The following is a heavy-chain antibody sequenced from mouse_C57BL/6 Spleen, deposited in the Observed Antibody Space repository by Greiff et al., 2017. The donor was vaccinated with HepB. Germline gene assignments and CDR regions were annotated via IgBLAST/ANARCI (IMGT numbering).Heavy chain of an antibody. CDR1: GFTFSSYA. Sequence: EVQGVESGGGLVKPGGSLKLSCAASGFTFSSYAMSWVRQTPEKRLEWVATISDGGSYTYYPDNVKGRFTISRDNAKNNLYLQMSHLKSEDTAMYYCAREGNYYGSSRYWYFDVWGTGTTVTVSS. CDR2: ISDGGSYT. CDR3: AREGNYYGSSRYWYFDV. D-gene: IGHD1-1*01. J-gene: IGHJ1*03. V-gene: IGHV5-4*01.